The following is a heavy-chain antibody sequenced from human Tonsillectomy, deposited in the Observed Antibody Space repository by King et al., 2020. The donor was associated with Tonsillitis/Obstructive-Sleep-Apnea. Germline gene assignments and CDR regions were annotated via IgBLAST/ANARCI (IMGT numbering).Heavy chain of an antibody. CDR2: IWYDGSNK. CDR3: ASADYDFWSGYEPYYFDY. D-gene: IGHD3-3*01. V-gene: IGHV3-33*01. Sequence: VQLVESGGGVVQPGRSLRLSCAASGFTFSSYGMHWVRQAPGKGLEWVAVIWYDGSNKYYADSVKGRFTISRDNSKNTLYLQMNSLRAEDTAVYYCASADYDFWSGYEPYYFDYWGQGTLVTVSS. J-gene: IGHJ4*02. CDR1: GFTFSSYG.